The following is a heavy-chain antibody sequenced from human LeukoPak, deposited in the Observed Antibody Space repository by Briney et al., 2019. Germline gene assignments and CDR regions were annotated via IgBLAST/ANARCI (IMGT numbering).Heavy chain of an antibody. CDR3: ARDDILTGYPTPFDY. J-gene: IGHJ4*02. CDR1: GFTFSSYW. V-gene: IGHV3-30*02. CDR2: IRYDGSNK. D-gene: IGHD3-9*01. Sequence: GGSLRLSCAASGFTFSSYWMHWVRQAPGKGLEWVAFIRYDGSNKYYADSVKGRFTISRDNSKNTLYLQMNSLRAEDTAVYYCARDDILTGYPTPFDYWGQGTLVTVSS.